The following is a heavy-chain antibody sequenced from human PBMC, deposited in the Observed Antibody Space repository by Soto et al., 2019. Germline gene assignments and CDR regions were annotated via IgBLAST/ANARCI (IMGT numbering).Heavy chain of an antibody. D-gene: IGHD6-25*01. Sequence: PSETLSLTCTVSGGSIISSSYYWGWIRQPPGKGLEWIGSIYYSGSTYYNPSLKSRVTISVDTSKNQFSLKLSSVTAADTAVYYCARLSAGQPAGLFDYWGQGTLVTVSS. CDR3: ARLSAGQPAGLFDY. J-gene: IGHJ4*02. CDR1: GGSIISSSYY. CDR2: IYYSGST. V-gene: IGHV4-39*01.